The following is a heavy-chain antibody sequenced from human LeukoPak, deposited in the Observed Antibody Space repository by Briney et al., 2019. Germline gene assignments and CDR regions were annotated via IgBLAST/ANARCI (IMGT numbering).Heavy chain of an antibody. D-gene: IGHD3-3*01. CDR2: INHSGST. J-gene: IGHJ4*02. CDR3: ASGSWSGYFDY. Sequence: PSETLSLTCAVYGGSFSGYYWSWICQPPGKGLEWIGEINHSGSTNYNPSLKSRVTISVDTSKNQFSLKLSSVTAADTAVYYCASGSWSGYFDYWGQGTLVTVSS. V-gene: IGHV4-34*01. CDR1: GGSFSGYY.